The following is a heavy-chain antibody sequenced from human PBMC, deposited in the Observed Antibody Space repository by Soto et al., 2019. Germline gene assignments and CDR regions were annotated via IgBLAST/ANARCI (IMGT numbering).Heavy chain of an antibody. V-gene: IGHV3-23*01. J-gene: IGHJ4*02. CDR2: ISGIDSST. CDR1: GFTFSSYA. Sequence: EVQLLESGGGLVQPGGSLRLSCAASGFTFSSYAMSWVRQAPGKGLEWVSAISGIDSSTYYADSVNGRFTISRDNSKTTLYLQVNSLRAEETAVYYCARRDGLDYWGQGTLVTVSS. CDR3: ARRDGLDY.